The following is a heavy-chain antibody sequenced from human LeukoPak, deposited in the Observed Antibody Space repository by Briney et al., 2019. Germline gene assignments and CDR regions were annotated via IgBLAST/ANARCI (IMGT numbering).Heavy chain of an antibody. CDR1: GESLNYYY. J-gene: IGHJ4*02. D-gene: IGHD5-24*01. CDR2: VFDGKTT. Sequence: PSDTLSLTCAVYGESLNYYYWSWIRQSPEQGLEWIGEVFDGKTTNYTPSLKSRVTISAVTSSNQFSLNLKSVTAADTAVYYCASGAWATRLHSWAQGTLVIVSS. V-gene: IGHV4-34*12. CDR3: ASGAWATRLHS.